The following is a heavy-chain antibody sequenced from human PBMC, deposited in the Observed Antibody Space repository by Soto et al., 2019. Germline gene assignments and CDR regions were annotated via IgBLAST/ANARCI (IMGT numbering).Heavy chain of an antibody. J-gene: IGHJ4*02. CDR2: TYYSGST. CDR3: ARVRGTAGKRYFDY. Sequence: QVQLQESGPRLVKPSETLSLTCTVSGGSMMAYYWNWMRQPPGKGLQWIGYTYYSGSTTYNPSLKRRVTISVESSKNQFSLKLDSVPPADTAVYYCARVRGTAGKRYFDYWGPGTLVTVSS. V-gene: IGHV4-59*01. CDR1: GGSMMAYY. D-gene: IGHD6-13*01.